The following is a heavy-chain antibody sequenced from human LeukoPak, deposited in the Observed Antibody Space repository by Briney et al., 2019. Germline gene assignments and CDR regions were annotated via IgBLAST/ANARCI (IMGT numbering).Heavy chain of an antibody. CDR1: GFTSSIYW. V-gene: IGHV3-7*01. CDR2: IKQDGSEK. CDR3: ARDRGSSGWYDFDS. J-gene: IGHJ4*02. D-gene: IGHD6-19*01. Sequence: GGSLRLSCAASGFTSSIYWMSWVRQAPGKGLEWVANIKQDGSEKYYVDSVKGRFTISRDNAKNSLYLQMNSLRAEDTAVYYCARDRGSSGWYDFDSWGQGTLVTVSS.